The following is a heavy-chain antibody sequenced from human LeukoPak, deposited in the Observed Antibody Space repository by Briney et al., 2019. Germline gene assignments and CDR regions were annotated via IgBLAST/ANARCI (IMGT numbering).Heavy chain of an antibody. J-gene: IGHJ4*02. CDR2: IYSGGST. Sequence: PGGSLRLSCAASGFTVSSNYMSWVRQAPGKGLEWVSVIYSGGSTYYADSVKGRFTISRDNSKSTLYLQMNSLRAEDTAVYYCARDSRRILPSDWGQGTLVTVSS. CDR1: GFTVSSNY. CDR3: ARDSRRILPSD. D-gene: IGHD2-15*01. V-gene: IGHV3-66*01.